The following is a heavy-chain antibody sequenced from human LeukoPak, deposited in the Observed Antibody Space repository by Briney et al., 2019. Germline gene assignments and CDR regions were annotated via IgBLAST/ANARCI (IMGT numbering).Heavy chain of an antibody. D-gene: IGHD1-26*01. Sequence: SETLSLTCAVYGGSFSGYYWSWIRQPPGKGLEWIGEINHSGSTKYNPSLKSRVTISVDTSKNQFSLKLSSVTAADTAVYYCASPLGYNGRSDASDIWGQGTMVTVSS. CDR3: ASPLGYNGRSDASDI. J-gene: IGHJ3*02. CDR2: INHSGST. V-gene: IGHV4-34*01. CDR1: GGSFSGYY.